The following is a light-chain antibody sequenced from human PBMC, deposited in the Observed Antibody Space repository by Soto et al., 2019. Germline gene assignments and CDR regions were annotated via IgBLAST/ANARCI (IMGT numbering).Light chain of an antibody. J-gene: IGKJ1*01. CDR3: QQSYTTPRT. CDR1: QSINSY. V-gene: IGKV1-39*01. Sequence: DIQMTQSPSSLSASVGDRATITCRASQSINSYLNWYQQKPGKAPKLLIDAASSLQSGVPSRFSGCGSGTDFTLTFSSLQPEDFATYYCQQSYTTPRTFGQGTKVDIK. CDR2: AAS.